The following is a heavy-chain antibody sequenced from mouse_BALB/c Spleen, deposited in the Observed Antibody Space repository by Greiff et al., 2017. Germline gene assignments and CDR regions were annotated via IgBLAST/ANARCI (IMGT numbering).Heavy chain of an antibody. Sequence: DVQLVESGGGLVKPGGSLKLSCAASGFTFSSYAMSWVRQTPEKRLEWVASISSGGSTYYPDSVKGRFTISRDNARNILYLQMSSLRSEDTAMYYCAREGRYDGFDYWGQGTTLTVSS. D-gene: IGHD2-14*01. CDR3: AREGRYDGFDY. CDR2: ISSGGST. V-gene: IGHV5-6-5*01. J-gene: IGHJ2*01. CDR1: GFTFSSYA.